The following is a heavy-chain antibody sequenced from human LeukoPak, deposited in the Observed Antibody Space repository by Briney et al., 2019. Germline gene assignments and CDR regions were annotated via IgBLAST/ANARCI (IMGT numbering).Heavy chain of an antibody. D-gene: IGHD1-26*01. J-gene: IGHJ5*02. Sequence: ASLKVSRKASGYTFTGYYMHWVRQAPGQGLEWIGWINPNSGGTNYAQKCQGRVTMTRDTSISTAYMELSGLRSDDTAVYYCARDTTRDNWFDPWGQGTLVTVSS. CDR3: ARDTTRDNWFDP. V-gene: IGHV1-2*02. CDR1: GYTFTGYY. CDR2: INPNSGGT.